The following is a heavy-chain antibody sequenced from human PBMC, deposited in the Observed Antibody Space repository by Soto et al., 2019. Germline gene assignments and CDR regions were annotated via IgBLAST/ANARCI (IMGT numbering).Heavy chain of an antibody. Sequence: GGSLRLSCAASGFTFSDYAMSWVRQAPGKGLEWVSAISGSGDSTYYADSVRGRFTISRDNSKNTLYLQMNSLSAEDTAVYYCIPSGDVPRSFDYWGQGTLVTVS. CDR3: IPSGDVPRSFDY. D-gene: IGHD2-21*01. V-gene: IGHV3-23*01. CDR2: ISGSGDST. CDR1: GFTFSDYA. J-gene: IGHJ4*02.